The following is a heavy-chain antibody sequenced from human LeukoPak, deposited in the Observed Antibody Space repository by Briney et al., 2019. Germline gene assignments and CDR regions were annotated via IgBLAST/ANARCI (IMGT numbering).Heavy chain of an antibody. Sequence: GGSLRLSCAASGFTFSSYSMNWVRQAPGKGLEWVSSISSSNSYIYNADSVKGRFTISRDNAKNSLYLQMNSLRAEDTAVYYCARDQGLLVVAGKFGYWGQGTLVTVSS. CDR3: ARDQGLLVVAGKFGY. J-gene: IGHJ4*02. CDR1: GFTFSSYS. V-gene: IGHV3-21*01. D-gene: IGHD6-19*01. CDR2: ISSSNSYI.